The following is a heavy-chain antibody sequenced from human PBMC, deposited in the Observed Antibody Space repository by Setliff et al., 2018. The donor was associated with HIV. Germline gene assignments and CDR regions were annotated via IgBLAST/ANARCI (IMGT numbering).Heavy chain of an antibody. V-gene: IGHV4-38-2*01. CDR1: GDSISDGYF. CDR3: ARATWNSVDY. D-gene: IGHD1-7*01. J-gene: IGHJ4*02. Sequence: SETLSLTCDVSGDSISDGYFWAWIRQTPGKGPEWIATIYHTGDTYYNPSLKSRVTISVDTSKKQFSLKLTSVTAADTAVYYCARATWNSVDYWGQGTLVTVSS. CDR2: IYHTGDT.